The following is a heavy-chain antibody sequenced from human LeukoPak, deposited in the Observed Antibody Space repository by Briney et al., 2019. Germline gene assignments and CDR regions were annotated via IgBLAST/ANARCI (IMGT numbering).Heavy chain of an antibody. CDR1: GFIFCIYD. V-gene: IGHV3-13*05. CDR2: IGTGGDP. Sequence: QSGGSLTLFCAVSGFIFCIYDMQGVRQPTGKGVEWVSAIGTGGDPYYSHSVKCRFTISRDNSKNTLYLQMNSLRVEDTAVYYCAIGSRAIVATNFARGRYMDVWGKGTTVTVSS. J-gene: IGHJ6*03. CDR3: AIGSRAIVATNFARGRYMDV. D-gene: IGHD5-12*01.